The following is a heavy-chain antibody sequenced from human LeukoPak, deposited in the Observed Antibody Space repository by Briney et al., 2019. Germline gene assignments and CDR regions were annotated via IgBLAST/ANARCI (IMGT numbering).Heavy chain of an antibody. D-gene: IGHD1-1*01. CDR1: GCTFSNYG. CDR3: ARDNDKVVDH. CDR2: ITAYNGNR. V-gene: IGHV1-18*01. Sequence: VASVKVSCKTSGCTFSNYGISWVRQAPGQGLEWMGWITAYNGNRLYAQRFQGRITLTTDTSTSTSYMELRSLEYDDTAIYYCARDNDKVVDHWGQGTLVTVSS. J-gene: IGHJ4*01.